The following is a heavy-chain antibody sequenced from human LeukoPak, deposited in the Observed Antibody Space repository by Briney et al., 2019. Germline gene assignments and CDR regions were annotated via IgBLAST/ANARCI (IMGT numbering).Heavy chain of an antibody. CDR2: INHSGST. CDR3: ARVPSSGWLRAGNWFDP. V-gene: IGHV4-34*01. J-gene: IGHJ5*02. CDR1: GGSFSGYY. D-gene: IGHD6-19*01. Sequence: SETLSLTCAVYGGSFSGYYWSWIRQPPGKGLEWIGEINHSGSTNYNPSLKSRVTISVDTSKNQFSLKLSSVTAADTAVYYCARVPSSGWLRAGNWFDPWGQGTLVTVSS.